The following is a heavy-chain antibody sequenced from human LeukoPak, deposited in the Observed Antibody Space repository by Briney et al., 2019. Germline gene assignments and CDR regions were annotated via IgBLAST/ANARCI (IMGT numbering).Heavy chain of an antibody. J-gene: IGHJ5*02. Sequence: GGSLRLSCAASGFSFSNHGMHWVRQAPGKRLEWVAVIWDDGNNKRYANSVNGRFTISRDNSENTLYLQMNGLTAEDTAMYYCATYRFLGSWGQGTLVTVSS. CDR3: ATYRFLGS. CDR1: GFSFSNHG. V-gene: IGHV3-33*01. CDR2: IWDDGNNK. D-gene: IGHD2-2*02.